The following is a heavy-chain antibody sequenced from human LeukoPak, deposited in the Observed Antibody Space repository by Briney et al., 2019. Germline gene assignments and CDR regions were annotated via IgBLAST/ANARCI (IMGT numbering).Heavy chain of an antibody. CDR2: IYSGGST. CDR3: ARAPSKDDAFDI. Sequence: PGGSLRLSCAASGFTFSNYWMHWVRQAPGKGLEWVSVIYSGGSTYYADSVKGRFTISRDNSKNTLYLQMNSLRAEDTAVYYCARAPSKDDAFDIWGQGTMVTVSS. J-gene: IGHJ3*02. CDR1: GFTFSNYW. V-gene: IGHV3-66*01.